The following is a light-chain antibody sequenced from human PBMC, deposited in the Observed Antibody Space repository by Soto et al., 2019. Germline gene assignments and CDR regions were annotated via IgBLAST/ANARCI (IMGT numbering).Light chain of an antibody. CDR2: DVN. CDR3: TSWTTSTTML. CDR1: SSDIGAYNY. J-gene: IGLJ2*01. Sequence: QSVLTQPASVSGSPGQSITISCTGTSSDIGAYNYVSWYQQHPGKAPKLMIYDVNIRPSGVSNRSSGSKSGNTASLTISGLQAEDEADYYCTSWTTSTTMLFGGGTKLTVL. V-gene: IGLV2-14*03.